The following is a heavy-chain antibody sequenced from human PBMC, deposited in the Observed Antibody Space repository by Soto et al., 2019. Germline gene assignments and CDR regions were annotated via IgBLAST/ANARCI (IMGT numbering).Heavy chain of an antibody. Sequence: QVQLVESGGGVVQPGRSLRLSCAASGFTFSSYAMHWVRQPPGKGLEWVAVISYDGSNKYYADSVKGRFTISRENSKNALYLQMNSLRAGDTAVYFCARATSRVSFGYWGQGTLVTVSS. CDR1: GFTFSSYA. J-gene: IGHJ4*02. V-gene: IGHV3-30-3*01. D-gene: IGHD2-8*01. CDR3: ARATSRVSFGY. CDR2: ISYDGSNK.